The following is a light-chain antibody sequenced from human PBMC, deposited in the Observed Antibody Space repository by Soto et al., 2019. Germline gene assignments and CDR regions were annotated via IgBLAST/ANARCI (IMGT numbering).Light chain of an antibody. CDR2: EVS. V-gene: IGLV2-14*01. J-gene: IGLJ2*01. Sequence: QSALTQPASVSGSPGQSITISCTGTSIDVGYYDYVSWYQQHPGKAPKLMIYEVSNRPSGVSNRFSGSKSGNTASLTVSGLQAEDEADYYCSSYTTTDTLVFGGGTKVTVL. CDR3: SSYTTTDTLV. CDR1: SIDVGYYDY.